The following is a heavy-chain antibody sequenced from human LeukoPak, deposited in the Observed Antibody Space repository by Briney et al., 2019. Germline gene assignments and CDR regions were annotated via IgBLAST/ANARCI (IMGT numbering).Heavy chain of an antibody. CDR1: GHSVSSYY. CDR2: VYHSGST. D-gene: IGHD3-9*01. Sequence: SETLSLTCSVSGHSVSSYYWIWIRQPPGKGLEWIGYVYHSGSTNYNPSLNSRVTISLDTSKNQFSLKLTSVTAADTAVYYCARARLAMSDVFDAWGQGTLVTVSS. J-gene: IGHJ4*02. CDR3: ARARLAMSDVFDA. V-gene: IGHV4-59*02.